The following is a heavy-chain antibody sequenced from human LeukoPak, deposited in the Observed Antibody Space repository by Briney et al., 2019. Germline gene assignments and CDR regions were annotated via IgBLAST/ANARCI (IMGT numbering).Heavy chain of an antibody. D-gene: IGHD4/OR15-4a*01. J-gene: IGHJ4*02. CDR2: ISDNGGGT. CDR3: AKQSGALGAPLYDY. V-gene: IGHV3-23*01. CDR1: GFIFRNYA. Sequence: GGSLRLSCGASGFIFRNYAMSWVRQAPGEGLEWVSGISDNGGGTYYADSVKGRFTISRDNSKNMLYLQMNSLRAEDTAVYYCAKQSGALGAPLYDYWGQGILVTGSS.